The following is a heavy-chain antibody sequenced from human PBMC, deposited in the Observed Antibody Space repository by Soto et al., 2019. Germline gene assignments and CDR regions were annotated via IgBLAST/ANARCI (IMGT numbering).Heavy chain of an antibody. CDR3: ARDGGENCSSTSCYTYFYYYYYGMDV. J-gene: IGHJ6*02. D-gene: IGHD2-2*02. V-gene: IGHV3-48*02. CDR1: GFTFSSYS. CDR2: ISSSSSTI. Sequence: GGSLRLSCAASGFTFSSYSMNWVRQAPGKGLEWVSYISSSSSTIYYADSVKGRFTISRDNAKNALYLQMNSLRDEDTAVYYCARDGGENCSSTSCYTYFYYYYYGMDVWGQGTTVTVSS.